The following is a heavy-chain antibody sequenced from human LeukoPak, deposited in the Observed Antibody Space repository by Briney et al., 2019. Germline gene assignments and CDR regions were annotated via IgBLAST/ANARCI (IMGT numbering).Heavy chain of an antibody. Sequence: SQTLSLTCAISGDSISSNSAAWNWIRQSPSRGLEWLGRTYYRSKWNYDYAVSVKNRITINPDTSKNQFSLQLDSVTPEDTAVYYCARVLWELGYGMDVWGQGTTVTVSS. CDR1: GDSISSNSAA. CDR3: ARVLWELGYGMDV. D-gene: IGHD1-26*01. CDR2: TYYRSKWNY. J-gene: IGHJ6*02. V-gene: IGHV6-1*01.